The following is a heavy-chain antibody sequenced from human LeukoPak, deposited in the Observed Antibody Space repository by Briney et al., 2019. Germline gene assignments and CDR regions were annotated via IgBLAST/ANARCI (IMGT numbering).Heavy chain of an antibody. CDR2: ISGSGGST. J-gene: IGHJ4*02. Sequence: GGSLRLSYAASGFTFSSYAMSWVRQAPGKGLEWVSAISGSGGSTYYADSVKGRFTISRDNSKNTLYLQMNSLRAEDTAVYYCAKIGGSGWMEFDYWGQGTLVTVSS. V-gene: IGHV3-23*01. D-gene: IGHD6-19*01. CDR3: AKIGGSGWMEFDY. CDR1: GFTFSSYA.